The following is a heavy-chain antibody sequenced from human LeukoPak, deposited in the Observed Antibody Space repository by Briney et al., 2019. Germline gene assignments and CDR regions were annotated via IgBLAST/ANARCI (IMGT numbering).Heavy chain of an antibody. CDR3: ARVIGSYGDSAY. Sequence: GGSLRLSCAASGFSFSKFSMNWFCQAPGKGLEWISYITSSSDSTYYADSVKGRFTISRDNAKNSLYLQMDSLRAEDTAVYYCARVIGSYGDSAYWGQGTLVTVSS. J-gene: IGHJ4*02. CDR1: GFSFSKFS. V-gene: IGHV3-48*04. CDR2: ITSSSDST. D-gene: IGHD4-17*01.